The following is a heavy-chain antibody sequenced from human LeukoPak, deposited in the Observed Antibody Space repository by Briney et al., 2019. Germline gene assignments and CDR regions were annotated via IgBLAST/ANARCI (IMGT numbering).Heavy chain of an antibody. Sequence: GGSLRLSCAVSGFTIRIYGMHWVRQAAGKGLEWVAMISHDGGAKYYGDSVKGRFTISRDDSKNTLYLQMNRLSTEDTALYYFAKDWGSSDWYNYFDLWGQGTLVTVS. V-gene: IGHV3-30*18. CDR2: ISHDGGAK. CDR1: GFTIRIYG. CDR3: AKDWGSSDWYNYFDL. J-gene: IGHJ5*02. D-gene: IGHD6-19*01.